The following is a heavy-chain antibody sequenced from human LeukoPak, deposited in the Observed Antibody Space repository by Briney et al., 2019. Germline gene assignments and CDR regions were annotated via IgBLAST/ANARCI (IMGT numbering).Heavy chain of an antibody. D-gene: IGHD3-3*01. V-gene: IGHV4-34*01. CDR3: ARGLAGGRITIFGVVIREVGFDY. J-gene: IGHJ4*02. Sequence: SETLSLTCAVYGGSFSGYYWSWIRQPPGKGLEWIGEINHSGSTNYNPSLKSRVTISVDTSKNQFSLKLSSVTAADTAVYYCARGLAGGRITIFGVVIREVGFDYWGQGTPVTVSS. CDR1: GGSFSGYY. CDR2: INHSGST.